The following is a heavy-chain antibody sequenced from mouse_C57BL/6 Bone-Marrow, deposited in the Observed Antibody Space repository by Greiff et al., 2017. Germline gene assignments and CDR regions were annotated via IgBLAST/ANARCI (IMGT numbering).Heavy chain of an antibody. CDR2: IYPRSGNT. Sequence: QVQLQQSGAELARPGASVKLSCKASGYTFTSYGISWVKQRTGQGLEWIGEIYPRSGNTYYNEKFKGKATLTADKSSSTAYMELRSLTSEDSAVYFGARGEGPYDFYWYFDVWGTGTTVTVSS. J-gene: IGHJ1*03. CDR1: GYTFTSYG. CDR3: ARGEGPYDFYWYFDV. D-gene: IGHD2-4*01. V-gene: IGHV1-81*01.